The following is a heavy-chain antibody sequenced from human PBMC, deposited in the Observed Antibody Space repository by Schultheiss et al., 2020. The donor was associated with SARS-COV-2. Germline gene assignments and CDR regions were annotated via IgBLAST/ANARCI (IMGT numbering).Heavy chain of an antibody. V-gene: IGHV4-59*01. CDR1: GASITAYS. CDR3: ATHYGDYGDY. Sequence: SETLSLTCTVSGASITAYSWSWIRQPPGKRLEWIGYIYYSGSTYYNPSLKSRVTISVDTSKNQFSLKLSSVTAADTAVYYCATHYGDYGDYWGQGTLVTVSS. D-gene: IGHD4-17*01. J-gene: IGHJ4*02. CDR2: IYYSGST.